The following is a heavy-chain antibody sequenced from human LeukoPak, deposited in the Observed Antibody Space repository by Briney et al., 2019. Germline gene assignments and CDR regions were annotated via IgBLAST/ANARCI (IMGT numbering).Heavy chain of an antibody. J-gene: IGHJ4*02. CDR3: WGGSGSYHDY. CDR2: ISTSTI. D-gene: IGHD3-10*01. Sequence: GGSLRLSCAASGFTFSSYAMSWVRQAPGKGLEWVSYISTSTIYYAGSVKGRFTISRDNAKNSVYLQMNSLRAEDTAVYYCWGGSGSYHDYWGQGTLVTVSS. CDR1: GFTFSSYA. V-gene: IGHV3-48*04.